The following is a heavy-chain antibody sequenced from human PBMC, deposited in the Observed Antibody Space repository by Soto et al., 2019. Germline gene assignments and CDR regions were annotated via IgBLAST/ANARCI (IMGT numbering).Heavy chain of an antibody. D-gene: IGHD7-27*01. V-gene: IGHV4-59*01. CDR1: GGSISRYY. CDR2: SYYSGST. Sequence: SETLSLTCSVSGGSISRYYWSWIRQSPGKGLEWIGYSYYSGSTSYNPSLMSRVTISVDTSTNRFSLKLTSVTAADTAVYYCAREVYGANWGFDYWGQGTQVTVSS. CDR3: AREVYGANWGFDY. J-gene: IGHJ4*02.